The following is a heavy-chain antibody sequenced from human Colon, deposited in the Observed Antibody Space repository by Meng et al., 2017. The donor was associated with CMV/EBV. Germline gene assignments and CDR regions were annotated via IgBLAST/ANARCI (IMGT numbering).Heavy chain of an antibody. V-gene: IGHV3-30*02. Sequence: GGSLRLSCAASGFTFGSFGMHWVRQAPGKGLEWVSFFRFDGITTPYADSVKGRFTISRDNSKNTLYLEMKSLRPEDTAVYYCAKKEASASLDYWGQGTLVTVSS. CDR2: FRFDGITT. J-gene: IGHJ1*01. CDR1: GFTFGSFG. CDR3: AKKEASASLDY. D-gene: IGHD3-16*01.